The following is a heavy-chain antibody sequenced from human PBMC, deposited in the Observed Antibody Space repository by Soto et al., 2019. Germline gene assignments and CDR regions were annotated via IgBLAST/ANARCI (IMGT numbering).Heavy chain of an antibody. J-gene: IGHJ6*02. CDR1: GYTFNFYG. V-gene: IGHV1-18*01. Sequence: ASVKVSCKASGYTFNFYGITWVRQAPGQGLEWMGWISGFNGNTNYAADLQGRVTMTTDTSTSTAYMELRGLRSDDTAVYYCARDGSGYSGYDWDYYGMDVWGQGTTVTVSS. CDR3: ARDGSGYSGYDWDYYGMDV. D-gene: IGHD5-12*01. CDR2: ISGFNGNT.